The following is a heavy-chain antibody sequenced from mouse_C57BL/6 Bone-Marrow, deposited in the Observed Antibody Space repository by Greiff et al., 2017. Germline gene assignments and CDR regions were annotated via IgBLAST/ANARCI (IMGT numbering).Heavy chain of an antibody. CDR3: ARSYYYGSRWYVDV. CDR2: IYWDDDK. V-gene: IGHV8-12*01. D-gene: IGHD1-1*01. Sequence: QVTLKESGPGILQSSQTLSLTCSFSGFSLSTSGMGVSWIRQPSGKGLEWLAHIYWDDDKRYNPSLKSRLTISKDTSRNQVFLKITSVDTADTATYYCARSYYYGSRWYVDVWGTGTTVTVSA. J-gene: IGHJ1*03. CDR1: GFSLSTSGMG.